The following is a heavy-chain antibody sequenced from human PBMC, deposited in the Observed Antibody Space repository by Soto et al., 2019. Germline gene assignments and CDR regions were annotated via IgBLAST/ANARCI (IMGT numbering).Heavy chain of an antibody. V-gene: IGHV3-23*01. CDR1: GFTFSSYA. D-gene: IGHD2-2*01. CDR2: ISGSGGST. CDR3: AKDRGSVVPKDAFDI. Sequence: VQLLESGGGLVQPGGSLRLSCAASGFTFSSYAMCWVRQARGKGVGWVSAISGSGGSTYYADSVKGRFTISRDNSKNTLYLQMNSLRAEDTAVYYCAKDRGSVVPKDAFDIWGQGTMVTVSS. J-gene: IGHJ3*02.